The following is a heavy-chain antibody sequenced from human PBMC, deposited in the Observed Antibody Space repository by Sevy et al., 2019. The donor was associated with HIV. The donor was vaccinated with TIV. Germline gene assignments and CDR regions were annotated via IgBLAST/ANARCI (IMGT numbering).Heavy chain of an antibody. D-gene: IGHD1-26*01. CDR2: VEPDGGNK. CDR3: AQERLGRFDS. J-gene: IGHJ4*02. Sequence: GGSLRLSCAASGFTFSAYWMNWVRQAPGKGLEWVANVEPDGGNKQYVDSVEGRFTISRDNAKNSLYLEMNSLRVEDTAVYYCAQERLGRFDSWGQGTLVTVSS. V-gene: IGHV3-7*01. CDR1: GFTFSAYW.